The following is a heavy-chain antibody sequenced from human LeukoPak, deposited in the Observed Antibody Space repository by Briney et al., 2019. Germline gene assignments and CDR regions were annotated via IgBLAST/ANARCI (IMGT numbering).Heavy chain of an antibody. J-gene: IGHJ4*02. V-gene: IGHV3-53*01. CDR3: ARSIAAAYYFGY. Sequence: GGSLRLSCVASGFSVSSKYMNWVRQAPGKGLEWVSVIYSGGTTYYADSVKGRFTISRDNSKNTLYLQMNTLRADDTAVYYCARSIAAAYYFGYWGQGTLVTVSS. D-gene: IGHD6-6*01. CDR1: GFSVSSKY. CDR2: IYSGGTT.